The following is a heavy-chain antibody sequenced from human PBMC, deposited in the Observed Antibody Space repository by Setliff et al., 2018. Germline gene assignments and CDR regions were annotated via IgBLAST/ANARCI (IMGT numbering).Heavy chain of an antibody. J-gene: IGHJ4*02. V-gene: IGHV4-38-2*01. CDR3: ARHRAVAGAYYFDF. Sequence: SETLSLTCAVPVYSISRDCHWGWIRQPPGKGLEWSGSIYYSGNTYYNASLKGRVTISGDTSKNQFSLKSTAVTAADTAIYYCARHRAVAGAYYFDFWGQGTLVTVSS. CDR1: VYSISRDCH. D-gene: IGHD6-19*01. CDR2: IYYSGNT.